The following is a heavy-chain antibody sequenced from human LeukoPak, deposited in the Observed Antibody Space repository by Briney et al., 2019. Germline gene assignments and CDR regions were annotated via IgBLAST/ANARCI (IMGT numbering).Heavy chain of an antibody. CDR1: GFTFNSYA. CDR3: AKVAEMDTILGKFDN. D-gene: IGHD5-24*01. V-gene: IGHV3-23*01. Sequence: QTGGSLRLSCAASGFTFNSYAMSWVRQAPGKGLEWVSAISGNGARAYYADSVKGRFTISRDNSKNTLYLQMNSLRAEDTAVYYCAKVAEMDTILGKFDNWGQGTLVTVSS. J-gene: IGHJ5*02. CDR2: ISGNGARA.